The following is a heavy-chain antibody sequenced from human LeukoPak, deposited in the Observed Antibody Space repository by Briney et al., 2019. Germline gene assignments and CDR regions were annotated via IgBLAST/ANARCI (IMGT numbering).Heavy chain of an antibody. Sequence: ASVKVSCKASGYTFTSYYMHWVRQAPGQGLEWMGIINPSGGSTSCAQKFQGRVTMTRDTSTSTVYMELSSLRSEDTAVYYCARSYYYGSGSYSSPLDYWGQGTLVTVSS. D-gene: IGHD3-10*01. J-gene: IGHJ4*02. V-gene: IGHV1-46*01. CDR1: GYTFTSYY. CDR2: INPSGGST. CDR3: ARSYYYGSGSYSSPLDY.